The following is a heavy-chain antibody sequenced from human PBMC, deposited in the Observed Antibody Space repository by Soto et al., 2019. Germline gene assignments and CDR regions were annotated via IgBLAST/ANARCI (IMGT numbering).Heavy chain of an antibody. J-gene: IGHJ4*02. V-gene: IGHV5-51*01. CDR3: ARSPRSSPYFDY. Sequence: PGESLKISCQCSVYTFSNFWIAWVRQLPGKGLEWMGIIYPGDYETRYSPSFHGKVTISADRSIGTAYLQWSSLEASDSAFYFCARSPRSSPYFDYWGQGALVTVS. D-gene: IGHD6-13*01. CDR2: IYPGDYET. CDR1: VYTFSNFW.